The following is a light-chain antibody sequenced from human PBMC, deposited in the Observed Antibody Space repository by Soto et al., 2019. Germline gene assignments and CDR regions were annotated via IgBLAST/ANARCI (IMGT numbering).Light chain of an antibody. Sequence: QSLLTESASLSGSPGQSITISCTGTNSDVGGYNYVSWYQQHPGKAPKLMIYEVSSRPLGVSGRSSGSKSGNTASLTISWLQAEDEADYYCSCYISSTTLYVFGTGTKVTAL. CDR3: SCYISSTTLYV. V-gene: IGLV2-14*01. CDR1: NSDVGGYNY. J-gene: IGLJ1*01. CDR2: EVS.